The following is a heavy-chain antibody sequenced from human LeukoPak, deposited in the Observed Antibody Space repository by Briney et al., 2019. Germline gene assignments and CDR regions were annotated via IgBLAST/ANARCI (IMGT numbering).Heavy chain of an antibody. CDR3: ARGTGYSSGWPKYYYYGMDV. CDR2: INHSGST. J-gene: IGHJ6*02. Sequence: MPSETLSLTCAVYGGSFSGYYWSWIRQPPGEGLEWIGEINHSGSTNYNPSLKSRVTISVDTSKNQFSLKLSSVTAADTAVYYCARGTGYSSGWPKYYYYGMDVWGQGTTVTVSS. CDR1: GGSFSGYY. V-gene: IGHV4-34*01. D-gene: IGHD6-19*01.